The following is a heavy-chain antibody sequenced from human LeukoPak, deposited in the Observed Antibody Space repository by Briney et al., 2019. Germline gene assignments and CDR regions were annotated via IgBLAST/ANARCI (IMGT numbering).Heavy chain of an antibody. CDR2: ISSSGSTT. J-gene: IGHJ3*02. CDR3: AHGGSFDM. CDR1: GFTFSNYA. V-gene: IGHV3-48*03. Sequence: GGSLRLSCAASGFTFSNYAMSWVRQAPGKGLEWVSFISSSGSTTDYTDSVKGRFTISRDIAKKSLSLQMNSLRAEDTAVYYCAHGGSFDMWGQGTMVTVSS.